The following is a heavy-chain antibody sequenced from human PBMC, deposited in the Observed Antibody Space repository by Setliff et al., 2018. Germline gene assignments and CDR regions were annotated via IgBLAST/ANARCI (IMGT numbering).Heavy chain of an antibody. J-gene: IGHJ3*01. CDR2: ISGSGGST. CDR1: GFTFSSYA. Sequence: HPGGSLRLSCAASGFTFSSYAMSWVRQASGKGLEWVSAISGSGGSTYYADSVKGRFTISRDNSKNTLYLQMNSLRAEDTAVYYCAKDWWGPPESFDVWGQGTVVTVSS. V-gene: IGHV3-23*01. CDR3: AKDWWGPPESFDV. D-gene: IGHD2-15*01.